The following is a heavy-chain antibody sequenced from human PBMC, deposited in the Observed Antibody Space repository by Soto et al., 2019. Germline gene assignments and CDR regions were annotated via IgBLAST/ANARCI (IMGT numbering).Heavy chain of an antibody. Sequence: ASVKVSCKASGYTFTSYAMHWVRQAPGQRLEWMGWINAGNGNTKYSQKFQGRVTITRDTSASTAYMELSSLRSEDTAVYYCGRGFIVPAAWWFDPWGQGTPVPVSS. CDR3: GRGFIVPAAWWFDP. CDR2: INAGNGNT. V-gene: IGHV1-3*01. D-gene: IGHD2-2*01. J-gene: IGHJ5*02. CDR1: GYTFTSYA.